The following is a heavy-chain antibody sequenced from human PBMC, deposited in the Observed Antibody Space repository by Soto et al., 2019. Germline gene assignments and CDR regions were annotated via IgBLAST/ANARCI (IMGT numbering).Heavy chain of an antibody. V-gene: IGHV4-34*01. Sequence: PSETLSLTCAVYGGSFSGYYWSWIRQPPGKGLEWIGEINHSGSTNHNPSLKSRVTISVDTSKNQFSLKLSSVTAADTAVYYCVRWGSGWYYFDYWGQGTLVTVSS. D-gene: IGHD6-19*01. J-gene: IGHJ4*02. CDR3: VRWGSGWYYFDY. CDR1: GGSFSGYY. CDR2: INHSGST.